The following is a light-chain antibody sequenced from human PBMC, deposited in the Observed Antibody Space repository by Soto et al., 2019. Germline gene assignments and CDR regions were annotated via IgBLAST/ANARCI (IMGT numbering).Light chain of an antibody. CDR2: GAS. J-gene: IGKJ4*01. CDR3: QQNNKWPPVT. CDR1: QTISND. Sequence: EVVRTQSPATVSVSPGEGVTLSCRASQTISNDLAWYQQKPGQAPRLLIYGASTRATGVPARFSGGGSGTEFTLTIRSLQSEDFAFYYCQQNNKWPPVTFGGGTKVEIK. V-gene: IGKV3-15*01.